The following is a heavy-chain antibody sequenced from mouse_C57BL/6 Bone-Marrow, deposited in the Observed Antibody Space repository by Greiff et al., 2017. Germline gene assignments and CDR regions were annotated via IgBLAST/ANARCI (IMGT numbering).Heavy chain of an antibody. V-gene: IGHV5-4*01. J-gene: IGHJ1*03. CDR2: ISDGGSYT. CDR1: GFTFSSYA. Sequence: EVHLVESGGGLVKPGGSLKLSCAASGFTFSSYAMSWVRQTPVKRLEWVATISDGGSYTYYPANVKGRFTLSRDNATHNLDLQMRQLKSEDTARYYCARDPDYGSSYNWYCDGWGTGTTVTGSA. D-gene: IGHD1-1*01. CDR3: ARDPDYGSSYNWYCDG.